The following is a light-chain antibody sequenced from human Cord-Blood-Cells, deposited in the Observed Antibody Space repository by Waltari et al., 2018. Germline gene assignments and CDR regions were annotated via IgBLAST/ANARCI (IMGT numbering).Light chain of an antibody. CDR3: CSYAGSSTWV. CDR2: EGS. J-gene: IGLJ3*02. V-gene: IGLV2-23*01. CDR1: SSDVGSYTL. Sequence: QAALTPPASVSGSPGQSITISCTGTSSDVGSYTLVPWYQQHPGKAPKLMISEGSTRPSGVSTRFSGSKSGNTASLTISGLQAEDEAEYYCCSYAGSSTWVFGGGTKLTVL.